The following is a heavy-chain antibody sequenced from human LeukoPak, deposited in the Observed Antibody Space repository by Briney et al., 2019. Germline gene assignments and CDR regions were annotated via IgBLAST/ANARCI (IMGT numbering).Heavy chain of an antibody. CDR2: GST. V-gene: IGHV4-59*11. D-gene: IGHD4-23*01. Sequence: SETLSLTRTVSGVSISSHCWSWIRQPPRKGLEWIGGSTNHNPSLKSRVTISVDTSKNQFSLKLSSVTAADTAVYYCARELGATVVNYGMDVWGQGTTVTVSS. J-gene: IGHJ6*02. CDR3: ARELGATVVNYGMDV. CDR1: GVSISSHC.